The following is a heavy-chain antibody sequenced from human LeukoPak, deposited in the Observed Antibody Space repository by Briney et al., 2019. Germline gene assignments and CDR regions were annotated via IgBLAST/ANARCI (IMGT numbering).Heavy chain of an antibody. V-gene: IGHV1-2*02. Sequence: GASVKVSCKASGYTFTGYYMHWVRQAPGQGLEWMGWINPNSGGTNYAQKFQGRVTMTRGTSISTAYMELSRLRSDDTAVYYCARTRTGLPGVGRFLEWLSLPSYYFDYWGQGTLVTVSS. D-gene: IGHD3-3*01. CDR3: ARTRTGLPGVGRFLEWLSLPSYYFDY. J-gene: IGHJ4*02. CDR2: INPNSGGT. CDR1: GYTFTGYY.